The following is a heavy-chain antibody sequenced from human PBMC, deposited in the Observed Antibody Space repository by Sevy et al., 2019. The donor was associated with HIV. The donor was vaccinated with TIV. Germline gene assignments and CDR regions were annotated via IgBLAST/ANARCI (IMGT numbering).Heavy chain of an antibody. J-gene: IGHJ4*02. V-gene: IGHV3-21*01. CDR3: ARALDYYDSGGYFY. D-gene: IGHD3-22*01. Sequence: GGSLRLSCVASGFIFSNYDMNWVRQAPGKGLEWVSSISSASSYIYYADSVKGRFTVSRDNAKDSLYLQMHSLRAEDTAIYYCARALDYYDSGGYFYWGRGTLVTVSS. CDR2: ISSASSYI. CDR1: GFIFSNYD.